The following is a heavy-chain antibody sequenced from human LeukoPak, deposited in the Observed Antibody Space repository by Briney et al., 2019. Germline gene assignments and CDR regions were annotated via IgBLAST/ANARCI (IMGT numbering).Heavy chain of an antibody. J-gene: IGHJ4*02. Sequence: GGSLRLSCAASGFTFSSYAMHWVRQAPGKGLEWVAVISYDGSNKYYAGSVKGRFTISRDNSKNTLYLQMNSLRAEDTAVYYCARKGIAAFDYWGQGTLVTVSS. CDR3: ARKGIAAFDY. CDR1: GFTFSSYA. CDR2: ISYDGSNK. V-gene: IGHV3-30*04. D-gene: IGHD6-13*01.